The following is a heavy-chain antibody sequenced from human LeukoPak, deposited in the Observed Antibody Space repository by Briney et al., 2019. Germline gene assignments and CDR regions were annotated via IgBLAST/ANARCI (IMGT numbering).Heavy chain of an antibody. V-gene: IGHV4-59*01. CDR3: AGGYSYGSTYYYMDV. CDR2: IYYSGST. CDR1: GGSISSYY. D-gene: IGHD5-18*01. J-gene: IGHJ6*03. Sequence: SETLSLTCTVSGGSISSYYWSWIRQPPGKGLEWIGYIYYSGSTNYNPPLKSRVTISVDTSKNQFSLKLSSVTAADTAVYYCAGGYSYGSTYYYMDVWGKGTTVTISS.